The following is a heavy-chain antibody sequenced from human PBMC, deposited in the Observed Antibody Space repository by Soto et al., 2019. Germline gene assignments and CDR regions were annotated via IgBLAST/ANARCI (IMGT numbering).Heavy chain of an antibody. Sequence: GGSLRLSCAASGFTFSSYGMHWVRQAPGKGLEWVAVISYDGSNKYYADSVKGRFTISRDNSKNTLYLQMNSLRAEDTAVYYCAKDRGWFGELLYTSYYYYGMDVWGQGTTVTVSS. CDR1: GFTFSSYG. V-gene: IGHV3-30*18. D-gene: IGHD3-10*01. J-gene: IGHJ6*02. CDR3: AKDRGWFGELLYTSYYYYGMDV. CDR2: ISYDGSNK.